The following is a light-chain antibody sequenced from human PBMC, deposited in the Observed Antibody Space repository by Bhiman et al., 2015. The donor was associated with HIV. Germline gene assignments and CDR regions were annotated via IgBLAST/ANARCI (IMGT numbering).Light chain of an antibody. V-gene: IGLV2-14*03. CDR3: HSWTNSGSYV. Sequence: QSALTQPASVSGSPGQSITISCTGTSSDVGGYNYVSWYQQHPGKVPKLIIYDVFNRPSGISSRFSGSKSDNTASLTISGLQAEDEADYYCHSWTNSGSYVFGTGTEVTVL. CDR1: SSDVGGYNY. CDR2: DVF. J-gene: IGLJ1*01.